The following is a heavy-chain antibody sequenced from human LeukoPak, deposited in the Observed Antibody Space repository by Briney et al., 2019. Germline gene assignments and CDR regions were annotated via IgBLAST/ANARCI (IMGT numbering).Heavy chain of an antibody. CDR1: GGSFSGYY. V-gene: IGHV4-34*01. CDR2: INHSGST. J-gene: IGHJ4*02. D-gene: IGHD3-22*01. CDR3: ARGDYYDSSGYYPPKYFDY. Sequence: TSETLSLTCAVYGGSFSGYYWSWIRQPPGKGLEWIGEINHSGSTNYNPSLKSRVTISVDTSKNQLSLKLSSVTAADTAVYYCARGDYYDSSGYYPPKYFDYWGQGTLVTVSS.